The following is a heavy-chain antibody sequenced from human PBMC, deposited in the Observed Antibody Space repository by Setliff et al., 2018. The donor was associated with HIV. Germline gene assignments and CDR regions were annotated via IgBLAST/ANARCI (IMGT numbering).Heavy chain of an antibody. CDR1: GGTFNSYA. CDR3: ASGSHGEGATDY. V-gene: IGHV1-69*13. D-gene: IGHD1-26*01. J-gene: IGHJ4*02. Sequence: GASVKVSCKASGGTFNSYAISWVRQAPGQGLEWMGGIIPIFGTANYAQKFQGRVTITADESTNTAYMELSSLRSEDTAVYYCASGSHGEGATDYWGLGTLVTVSS. CDR2: IIPIFGTA.